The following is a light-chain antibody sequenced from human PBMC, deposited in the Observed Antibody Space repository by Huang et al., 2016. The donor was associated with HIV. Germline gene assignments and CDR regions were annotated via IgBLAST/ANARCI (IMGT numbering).Light chain of an antibody. CDR2: GAS. V-gene: IGKV3-11*01. CDR1: QNISSF. CDR3: QQRFT. J-gene: IGKJ3*01. Sequence: EIVLTQSPATLSLSPGGRATPSCRASQNISSFLAWYQQGAGQAPRLLSYGASNRATGIPARFSGSGSGTDFTLTINNLEPGDFAVYYCQQRFTFGPGTKVDIK.